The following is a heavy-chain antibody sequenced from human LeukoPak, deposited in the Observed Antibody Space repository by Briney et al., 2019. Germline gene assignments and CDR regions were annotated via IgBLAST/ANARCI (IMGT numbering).Heavy chain of an antibody. Sequence: SETLSLTCAVYGGSFSSYYWSWIRQPPGKGLEWIGYIYYSGSTNYNPSLKSRVTISVDTSKNQFSLKLSSVTAADTAVYYCAREIYCSSTSCEPGGWFDPWGQGTLVTVSS. V-gene: IGHV4-59*01. CDR2: IYYSGST. D-gene: IGHD2-2*01. CDR3: AREIYCSSTSCEPGGWFDP. CDR1: GGSFSSYY. J-gene: IGHJ5*02.